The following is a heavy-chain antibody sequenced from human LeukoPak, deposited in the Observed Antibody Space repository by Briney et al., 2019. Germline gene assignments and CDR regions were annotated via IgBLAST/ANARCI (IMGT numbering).Heavy chain of an antibody. V-gene: IGHV1-69*13. CDR3: AGDRDDYGGY. CDR1: GGTFSSYA. J-gene: IGHJ4*02. D-gene: IGHD2-21*01. Sequence: GASVKVSCKASGGTFSSYAISWVRQAPGQGLEWMGGIIPIFGTANYAQKFQGRVTITADESTSTAYMELSSLRSEDTAVYYCAGDRDDYGGYWGQGTLVTVSS. CDR2: IIPIFGTA.